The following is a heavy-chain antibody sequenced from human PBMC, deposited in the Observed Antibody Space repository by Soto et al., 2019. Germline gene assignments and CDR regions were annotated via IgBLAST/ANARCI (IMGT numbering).Heavy chain of an antibody. D-gene: IGHD3-10*01. CDR1: GFTFDDYT. CDR2: ISWDGGST. J-gene: IGHJ4*02. CDR3: AKDSSSSYYYGFKFDY. Sequence: EVQLVESGGVVVQPGGSLRLSCAASGFTFDDYTMHWVRQAPGKGLEWVSLISWDGGSTYYADSVKGRFTISRDNSKNSLSLQMNSLRTEDTALYYCAKDSSSSYYYGFKFDYWGQGTLVTVSS. V-gene: IGHV3-43*01.